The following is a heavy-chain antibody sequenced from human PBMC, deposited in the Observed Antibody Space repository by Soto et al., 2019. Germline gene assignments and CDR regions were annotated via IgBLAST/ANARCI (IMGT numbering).Heavy chain of an antibody. CDR1: GYTFTTYA. D-gene: IGHD1-26*01. CDR2: INAGNGHT. J-gene: IGHJ4*02. V-gene: IGHV1-3*05. Sequence: QVQLVQSGAEEKKPGASVKVSCKASGYTFTTYAMHWVRQAPGQRLEWMGWINAGNGHTKYSQKFQGRVTITRDTSASTAYMELNSLRSEDTAVYYCARVKWDFSWGVGDYWGQGSLVTVSS. CDR3: ARVKWDFSWGVGDY.